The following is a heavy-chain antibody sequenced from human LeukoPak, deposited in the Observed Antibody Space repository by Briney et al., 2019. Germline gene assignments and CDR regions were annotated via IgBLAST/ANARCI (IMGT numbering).Heavy chain of an antibody. Sequence: GASVKCSCKASGYTLTGYYMHWVRQAPGQGLEWMGWINPNSGGTNYAQKFQGRVTMTRDTSISTAYMELSRLRSDDTAVYYCAREGRVRLNWFDPWGQGTLVTVSS. V-gene: IGHV1-2*02. CDR3: AREGRVRLNWFDP. J-gene: IGHJ5*02. CDR2: INPNSGGT. D-gene: IGHD1-1*01. CDR1: GYTLTGYY.